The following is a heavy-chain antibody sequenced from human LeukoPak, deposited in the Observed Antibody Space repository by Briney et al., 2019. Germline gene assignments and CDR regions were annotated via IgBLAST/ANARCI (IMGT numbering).Heavy chain of an antibody. Sequence: SETLSLTCTVSGGSISSYYWSWIRQPAGKGLEWIGRIYTSGSTNYNPSLKSRVTMSVDTSKNQFSLKLSSVTAADTAVYYCARSQYDFWSGDFDSNWFDPWGQGTLVTVSS. D-gene: IGHD3-3*01. CDR2: IYTSGST. CDR1: GGSISSYY. V-gene: IGHV4-4*07. CDR3: ARSQYDFWSGDFDSNWFDP. J-gene: IGHJ5*02.